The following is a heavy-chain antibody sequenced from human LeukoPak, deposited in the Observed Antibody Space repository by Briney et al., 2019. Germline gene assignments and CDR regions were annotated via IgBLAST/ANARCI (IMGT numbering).Heavy chain of an antibody. J-gene: IGHJ4*02. D-gene: IGHD1-26*01. CDR1: GGSFSGYY. CDR2: IDHSGTT. Sequence: SETLSLTCAVYGGSFSGYYWSWIRQPPGKGLQWIGEIDHSGTTYYNPSLKSRVTISVDTSRNEFSLRLSSVTAADTALYFCARQSGSYGGILDNWGQGILGTVSS. V-gene: IGHV4-34*01. CDR3: ARQSGSYGGILDN.